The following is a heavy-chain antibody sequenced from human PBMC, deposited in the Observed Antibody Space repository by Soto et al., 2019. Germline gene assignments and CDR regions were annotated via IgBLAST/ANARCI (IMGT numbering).Heavy chain of an antibody. Sequence: QVQLQESGPGLVKPSQTLSLTCTVSGGSISSGDYYWSWIRQPPGKGLEWIGYIYYSGSTYYNPSLKSRVTISVDTSKNQFSLKLSSVTAADTAVYYCARWFVGIFGVVNYVDYWGQGTLVTVSS. CDR2: IYYSGST. CDR1: GGSISSGDYY. J-gene: IGHJ4*02. V-gene: IGHV4-30-4*01. D-gene: IGHD3-3*01. CDR3: ARWFVGIFGVVNYVDY.